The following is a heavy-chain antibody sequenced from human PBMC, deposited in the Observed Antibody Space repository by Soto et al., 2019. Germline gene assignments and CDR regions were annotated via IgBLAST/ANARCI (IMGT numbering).Heavy chain of an antibody. J-gene: IGHJ6*02. CDR3: SRNDTFSYYNVMDV. D-gene: IGHD3-22*01. Sequence: VESLKISCNGSGYSFTSDWIGWVRQMPWKGLEWMGIIYPGDSDTRYSPSFQGQVTISADKSISTAYLQWSSLKASDTAMYYCSRNDTFSYYNVMDVWGQGTTVTVSS. V-gene: IGHV5-51*01. CDR1: GYSFTSDW. CDR2: IYPGDSDT.